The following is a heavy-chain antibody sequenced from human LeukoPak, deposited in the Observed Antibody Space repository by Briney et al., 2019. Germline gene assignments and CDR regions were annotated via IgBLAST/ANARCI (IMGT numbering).Heavy chain of an antibody. J-gene: IGHJ4*02. CDR1: GYTFTSYY. V-gene: IGHV1-46*01. CDR2: INPSGGST. D-gene: IGHD2-15*01. CDR3: ARATQVVAATFSH. Sequence: ASVKVSCKASGYTFTSYYMHWVRQAPGQGPEWMGIINPSGGSTSYAQKFQGRVTMTRDTSTSTVYMELSSLRSEDTAVYYCARATQVVAATFSHWGQGTLVTVSS.